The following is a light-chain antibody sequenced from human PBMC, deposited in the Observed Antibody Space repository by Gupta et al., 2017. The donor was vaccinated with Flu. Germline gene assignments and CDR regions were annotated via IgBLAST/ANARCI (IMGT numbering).Light chain of an antibody. V-gene: IGKV3-15*01. Sequence: EIVMTPSPAPLSVSPGERPTLSGRASKSGSSNLAWYQQNPGQAPRLIIYGASTRATGIPARFSGSGAGKECTLTISSLQSEDFAVYYCQQYNNWPPWTFGQGTKVEIK. CDR3: QQYNNWPPWT. CDR2: GAS. J-gene: IGKJ1*01. CDR1: KSGSSN.